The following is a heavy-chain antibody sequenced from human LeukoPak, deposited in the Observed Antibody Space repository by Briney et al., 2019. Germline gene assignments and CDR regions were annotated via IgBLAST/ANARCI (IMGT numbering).Heavy chain of an antibody. CDR2: IYYSGST. Sequence: SETLSLTCTVFGGSVSSGSYYWSWIRQPPGKGLEWIGYIYYSGSTNYNPSLKSRVTISVDTSKNQFSLKLSSVTAADTAVYYCARDRGGADWYFDLWGRGTLVTVSS. V-gene: IGHV4-61*01. CDR3: ARDRGGADWYFDL. D-gene: IGHD3-10*01. J-gene: IGHJ2*01. CDR1: GGSVSSGSYY.